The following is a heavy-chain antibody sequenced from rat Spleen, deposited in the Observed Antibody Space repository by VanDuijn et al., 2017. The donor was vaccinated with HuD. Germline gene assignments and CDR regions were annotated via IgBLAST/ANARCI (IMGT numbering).Heavy chain of an antibody. J-gene: IGHJ2*01. Sequence: EVQLQESGPGLVKPSQSLSLTCSVTGFSITTHYWGWIRKFPGNKMEWVGYISYSGSSGYNPSLKSRISITRDTSKNQFFLQLNSVTTEDTATYYCARYRDSFGHVGIFDYWGQGVMVTVSS. D-gene: IGHD1-11*01. CDR3: ARYRDSFGHVGIFDY. V-gene: IGHV3-1*01. CDR2: ISYSGSS. CDR1: GFSITTHY.